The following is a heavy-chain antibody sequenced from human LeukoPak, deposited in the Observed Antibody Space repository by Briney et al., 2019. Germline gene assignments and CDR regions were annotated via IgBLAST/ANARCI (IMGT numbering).Heavy chain of an antibody. D-gene: IGHD1-1*01. Sequence: GESLKISCQGSGYSFTSYWIGWVRQMPGKGLEWMAIIYPDESDIKYSPSFQGQVTISADKSISTAYLQWSSLKASDTAIYYCARSPRWTFFDYWGQGTLVTVSS. J-gene: IGHJ4*02. CDR1: GYSFTSYW. CDR2: IYPDESDI. V-gene: IGHV5-51*01. CDR3: ARSPRWTFFDY.